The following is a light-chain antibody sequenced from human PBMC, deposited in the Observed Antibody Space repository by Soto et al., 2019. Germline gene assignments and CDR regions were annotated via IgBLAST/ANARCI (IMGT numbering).Light chain of an antibody. Sequence: QSALTQPRSVCGSPGQSVTISCTGTSTDVGGYNYVSWYQQYPGKAPKLMISDVSERPSGVPDRFSGSKSGNTASLTISGLQAEDEADYYCCSYAGTYTLVFGGGTKLTVL. V-gene: IGLV2-11*01. J-gene: IGLJ2*01. CDR1: STDVGGYNY. CDR3: CSYAGTYTLV. CDR2: DVS.